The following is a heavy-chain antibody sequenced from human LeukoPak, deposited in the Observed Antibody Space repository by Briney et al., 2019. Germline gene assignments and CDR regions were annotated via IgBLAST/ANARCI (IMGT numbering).Heavy chain of an antibody. J-gene: IGHJ4*02. V-gene: IGHV1-46*01. Sequence: ASVKVSCKASGYIFTSYSMHWVRQAPGQGLEWMGIINPSGGSTSYAQKFQGRVTMTRDMSTSTVYMELSSLRSEDTAVYYCAREPSNYYDSSGYYYGTSHFDYWGQGTLVTVSS. CDR2: INPSGGST. CDR3: AREPSNYYDSSGYYYGTSHFDY. D-gene: IGHD3-22*01. CDR1: GYIFTSYS.